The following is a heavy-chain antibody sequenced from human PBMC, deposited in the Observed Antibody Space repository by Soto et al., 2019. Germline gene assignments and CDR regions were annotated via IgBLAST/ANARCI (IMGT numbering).Heavy chain of an antibody. CDR3: AREAAGTFGILDY. CDR2: TYYRSKWYN. CDR1: GDSVSSNSAA. Sequence: SQTLSLTCVISGDSVSSNSAAWNWIRRSPSRGLEWLGRTYYRSKWYNDYAVSVKSRITINPDTSKNQFSLQLNSVTPEDTAVYYCAREAAGTFGILDYWGQGTLVTVSS. D-gene: IGHD3-16*01. J-gene: IGHJ4*02. V-gene: IGHV6-1*01.